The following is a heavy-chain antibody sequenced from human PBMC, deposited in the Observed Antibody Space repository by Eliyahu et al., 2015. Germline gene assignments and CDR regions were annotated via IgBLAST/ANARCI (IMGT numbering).Heavy chain of an antibody. V-gene: IGHV4-59*01. Sequence: QVQLQESGPGLVKPSETLSLTCXVSGGSISSYYWSWIRQPPGKGLEWIGYIYYSGSTNYNPSLKSRVTISVDTSKNQFSLKLSSVTAADTAVYYCARDGPHGDYGHWGQGTLVTVSS. J-gene: IGHJ4*02. CDR1: GGSISSYY. CDR2: IYYSGST. D-gene: IGHD4-17*01. CDR3: ARDGPHGDYGH.